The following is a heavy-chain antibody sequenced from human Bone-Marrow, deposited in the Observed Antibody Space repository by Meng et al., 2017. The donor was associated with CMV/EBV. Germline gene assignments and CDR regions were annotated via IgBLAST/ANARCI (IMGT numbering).Heavy chain of an antibody. Sequence: GESRKISCAASGFTVSSNYMSWVRQAPGKGLEWVSVIYSGGSTYYADSVKGRFTISRDNAKNTLYLQMNSLRAEDTAVYYCARDRSGGGYGEYFQHWGQGTLVTFSS. D-gene: IGHD3-16*01. J-gene: IGHJ1*01. CDR2: IYSGGST. V-gene: IGHV3-53*01. CDR3: ARDRSGGGYGEYFQH. CDR1: GFTVSSNY.